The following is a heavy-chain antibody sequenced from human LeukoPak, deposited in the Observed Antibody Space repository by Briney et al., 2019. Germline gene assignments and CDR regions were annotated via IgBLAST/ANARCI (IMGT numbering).Heavy chain of an antibody. CDR2: IKQDGSEK. V-gene: IGHV3-7*03. D-gene: IGHD1-7*01. CDR3: ARAGSNWNYVY. J-gene: IGHJ4*02. Sequence: GGSLRLSCGASGFTFTDYFMSWVRQIPGKGLEWVANIKQDGSEKYYADALKGRFTISRDNTKNSLSLQMNSLIVEDTAVYYCARAGSNWNYVYWGQGTLVTVSS. CDR1: GFTFTDYF.